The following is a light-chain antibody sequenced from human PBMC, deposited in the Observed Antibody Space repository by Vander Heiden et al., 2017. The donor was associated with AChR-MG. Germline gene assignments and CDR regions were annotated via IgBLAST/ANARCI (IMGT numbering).Light chain of an antibody. CDR3: ASWDDSLSGHVE. CDR2: RNS. Sequence: QAILIQPPSVSGTPGQRVTISCSGSNSPIGSNYVYWYQQLQGTAPKLLIYRNSQRPSGVPDRISGSKSGTSASLAISGLRSEDEADYYCASWDDSLSGHVEFGGGTKLTVL. CDR1: NSPIGSNY. V-gene: IGLV1-47*01. J-gene: IGLJ2*01.